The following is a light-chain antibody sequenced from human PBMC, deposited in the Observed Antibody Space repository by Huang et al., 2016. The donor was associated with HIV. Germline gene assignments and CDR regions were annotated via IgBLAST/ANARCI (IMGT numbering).Light chain of an antibody. CDR1: QDIGNF. V-gene: IGKV1-27*01. CDR3: QRYDSAPRA. J-gene: IGKJ1*01. CDR2: GAS. Sequence: DIQMTQSPSSLSASPGVRVTLSCRANQDIGNFLAWYQHKPGGVPRLLIYGASTLQSGVPSRFSSRGSGTDFTLTITSFQPDDVATYYCQRYDSAPRAFGQGTKVEI.